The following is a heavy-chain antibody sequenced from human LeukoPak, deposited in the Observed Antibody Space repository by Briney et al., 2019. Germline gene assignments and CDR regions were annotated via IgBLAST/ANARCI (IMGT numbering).Heavy chain of an antibody. J-gene: IGHJ4*02. V-gene: IGHV3-20*04. CDR3: ARVPLVGEFCDY. D-gene: IGHD3-10*01. CDR1: GFTFDDYA. CDR2: INWNGGST. Sequence: GGSLRLSCAAFGFTFDDYATHWVRQAPGKGLEWVSGINWNGGSTGYADSVKGRFTISRDNAKNSLYLQMNSLRAEDTALYYCARVPLVGEFCDYWGRGTLVTVSS.